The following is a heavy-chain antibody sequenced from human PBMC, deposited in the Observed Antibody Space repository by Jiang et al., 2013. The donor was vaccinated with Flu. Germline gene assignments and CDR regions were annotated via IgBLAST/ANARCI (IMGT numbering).Heavy chain of an antibody. J-gene: IGHJ4*02. V-gene: IGHV3-49*05. CDR1: GFTFGDYA. Sequence: VQLLESGGGLVKPGRSLRLSCTASGFTFGDYAMSWFRQAPGKGLEWVGFIRSKAYGGTTEYAASVKGRFTISRDDSKSIAYLQMNSLKTEDTAVYYCTREGYYDFWSGRGGERVIDYWGQGTLVTVSS. CDR2: IRSKAYGGTT. CDR3: TREGYYDFWSGRGGERVIDY. D-gene: IGHD3-3*01.